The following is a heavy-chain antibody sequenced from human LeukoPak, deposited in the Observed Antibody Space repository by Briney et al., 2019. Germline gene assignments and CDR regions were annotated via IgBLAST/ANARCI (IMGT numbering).Heavy chain of an antibody. Sequence: SETLSLTCTVSGGSISSYYWSWIRQPPGKGLEWIGYIYYSGSTNYNPSLKSRVTISVDTSKNQFSLKLSSVTAADAAVYYCARGFVRFIDYWGRGTLVTVSS. V-gene: IGHV4-59*01. D-gene: IGHD3-10*01. J-gene: IGHJ4*02. CDR1: GGSISSYY. CDR3: ARGFVRFIDY. CDR2: IYYSGST.